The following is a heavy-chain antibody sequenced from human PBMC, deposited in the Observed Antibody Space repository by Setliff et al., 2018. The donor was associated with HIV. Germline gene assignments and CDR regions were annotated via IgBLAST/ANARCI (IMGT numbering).Heavy chain of an antibody. CDR3: ARVGRIYYFEH. J-gene: IGHJ4*02. CDR1: GFSFSSYS. V-gene: IGHV3-48*02. Sequence: GGSLRLSCAASGFSFSSYSMNWVRQAPGKGLEWIAYINTATVTTTVYYADSVKGRFTVSIDNAKNSLFLDTNSLRDDDSAVYYCARVGRIYYFEHWGQGTVVTVSS. CDR2: INTATVTTT. D-gene: IGHD1-26*01.